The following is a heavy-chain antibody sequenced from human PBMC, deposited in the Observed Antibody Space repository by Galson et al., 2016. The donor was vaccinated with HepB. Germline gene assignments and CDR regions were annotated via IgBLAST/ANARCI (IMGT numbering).Heavy chain of an antibody. Sequence: SVKVSCKASGGTFSKCPVAWVRQAPGQGLEWMGGINPISGTTKYAQKFQGRVTMTEDTSTDTAYMELSSLRSEDTAVYYCATDMRSGIVATISYAFDIWGQGTMVTVSS. D-gene: IGHD5-12*01. CDR3: ATDMRSGIVATISYAFDI. CDR1: GGTFSKCP. J-gene: IGHJ3*02. V-gene: IGHV1-69*06. CDR2: INPISGTT.